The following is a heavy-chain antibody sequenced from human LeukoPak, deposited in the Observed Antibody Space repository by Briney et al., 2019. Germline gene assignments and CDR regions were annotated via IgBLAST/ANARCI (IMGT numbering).Heavy chain of an antibody. CDR2: IYHSGST. CDR1: SGSISSSSYY. J-gene: IGHJ4*02. Sequence: SETLSLTCTVSSGSISSSSYYWGWIRQPPGKGLEWIGSIYHSGSTYYNPSLKSRVTISVDTSKNQFSLKLSSVTAADTAVYYCARDHGIAVAETDYWGQGTLVTVSS. CDR3: ARDHGIAVAETDY. D-gene: IGHD6-19*01. V-gene: IGHV4-39*07.